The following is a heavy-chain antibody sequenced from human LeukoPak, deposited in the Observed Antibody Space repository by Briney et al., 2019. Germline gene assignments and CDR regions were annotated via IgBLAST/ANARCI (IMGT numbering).Heavy chain of an antibody. J-gene: IGHJ4*02. CDR2: FDPEDGET. V-gene: IGHV1-24*01. D-gene: IGHD1-26*01. CDR1: GYTLTELS. CDR3: ATSIPGSYSGSYYDGY. Sequence: ASVKVSCKVSGYTLTELSMHWVRQAPGKGLEWMGGFDPEDGETIYAQKFQGRVTMTEDTSTDTAYMELSSLRSEDTAVYYCATSIPGSYSGSYYDGYWGQGTLVTASS.